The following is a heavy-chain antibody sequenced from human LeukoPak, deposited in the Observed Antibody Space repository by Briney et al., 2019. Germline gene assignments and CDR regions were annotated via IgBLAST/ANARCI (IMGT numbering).Heavy chain of an antibody. CDR1: GGSITTTTYH. V-gene: IGHV4-39*07. D-gene: IGHD3-16*01. CDR3: ARTLGYQLKYPDEHYFDY. Sequence: SETLSLTCTVSGGSITTTTYHWGWIRQSPGKGLEWIGSIHYSGSTYYNPSLKSRVSISLDTSKSQFSLKLNFATAADTAVYYCARTLGYQLKYPDEHYFDYWGQGTLVTVSS. J-gene: IGHJ4*02. CDR2: IHYSGST.